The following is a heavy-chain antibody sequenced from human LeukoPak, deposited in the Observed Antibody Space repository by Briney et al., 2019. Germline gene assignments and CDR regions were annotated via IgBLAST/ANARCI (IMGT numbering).Heavy chain of an antibody. D-gene: IGHD5-18*01. CDR2: IVPILGIA. Sequence: SVKVSCKASGGTFNNYAISWVRQALGQGLEWMGRIVPILGIANYAQEFQGRLIITADKATSSAYMELSSLRSEDTAVYYCARDQGDNSYGYYAIWYAFDVWGQGTMVTVSS. CDR1: GGTFNNYA. V-gene: IGHV1-69*04. CDR3: ARDQGDNSYGYYAIWYAFDV. J-gene: IGHJ3*01.